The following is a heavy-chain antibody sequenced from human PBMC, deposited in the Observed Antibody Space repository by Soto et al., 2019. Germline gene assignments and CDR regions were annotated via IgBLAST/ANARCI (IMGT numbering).Heavy chain of an antibody. Sequence: QVQLQESGPGLVKPSETLSLPCSVSGCSISNHYWSWIRQPPGKGLEWIGYIYYNGNTNYNPSLKSRVAMSVDTSRNQISLKLTTVTAADTAVYYCTRANWYSEYWGQGTLVTVSS. CDR1: GCSISNHY. CDR2: IYYNGNT. V-gene: IGHV4-59*11. D-gene: IGHD7-27*01. CDR3: TRANWYSEY. J-gene: IGHJ4*02.